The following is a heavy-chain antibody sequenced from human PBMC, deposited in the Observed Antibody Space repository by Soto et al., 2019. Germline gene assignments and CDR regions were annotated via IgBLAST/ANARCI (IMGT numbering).Heavy chain of an antibody. CDR2: IGTAGDT. D-gene: IGHD5-12*01. CDR1: GFTFSSYD. J-gene: IGHJ3*02. Sequence: GGSLRLSCAASGFTFSSYDMHWVRQATGKGLEWVSAIGTAGDTYYPGSVKGRFTISRENAKNSLYLQMNSLRAEDTAVYYCAREGDGYNIDADAFDIWGQGTMVTVSS. CDR3: AREGDGYNIDADAFDI. V-gene: IGHV3-13*01.